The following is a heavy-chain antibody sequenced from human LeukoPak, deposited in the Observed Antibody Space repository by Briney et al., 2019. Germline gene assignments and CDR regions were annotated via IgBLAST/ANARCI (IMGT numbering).Heavy chain of an antibody. Sequence: GGSLRLSCAASGFTFSRSAMNWVRQAPGKGLEWVSSFSASGGTTYYADSVKGRFTISRDNSKNTLSVQMNSLRAEDTAVYYCARANYSGSYYFDSWGQGTLVTVSS. D-gene: IGHD1-26*01. CDR1: GFTFSRSA. V-gene: IGHV3-23*01. CDR2: FSASGGTT. CDR3: ARANYSGSYYFDS. J-gene: IGHJ4*01.